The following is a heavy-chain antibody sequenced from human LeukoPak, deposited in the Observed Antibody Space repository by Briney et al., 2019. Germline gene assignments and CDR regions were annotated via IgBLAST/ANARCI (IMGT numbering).Heavy chain of an antibody. Sequence: PGGSLRLSCAASGFTFSSYSMNWVRQAPGKGLEWVSSISTSSSYIYYADSVKGRFTVSRDNARNSLFLQMNSLRAEDTAVYFCARDREEYCSGGSCTNFDYWGQGTLVTVSS. D-gene: IGHD2-15*01. CDR1: GFTFSSYS. V-gene: IGHV3-21*01. J-gene: IGHJ4*02. CDR3: ARDREEYCSGGSCTNFDY. CDR2: ISTSSSYI.